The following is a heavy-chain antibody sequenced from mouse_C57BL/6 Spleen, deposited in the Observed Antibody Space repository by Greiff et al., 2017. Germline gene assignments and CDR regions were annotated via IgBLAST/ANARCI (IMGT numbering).Heavy chain of an antibody. D-gene: IGHD1-1*01. CDR3: ARSYGSSYVDY. CDR1: GYTFTSYW. J-gene: IGHJ2*01. V-gene: IGHV1-50*01. Sequence: QVQLQQPGAELVKPGASVKLSCKASGYTFTSYWMQWVKQRPGQGLEWIGEIDPSASYTNYNQKFKGKAPLTVDTSSSTAYMQLSSLTSDDSAVYDCARSYGSSYVDYWGQGTTLSVAS. CDR2: IDPSASYT.